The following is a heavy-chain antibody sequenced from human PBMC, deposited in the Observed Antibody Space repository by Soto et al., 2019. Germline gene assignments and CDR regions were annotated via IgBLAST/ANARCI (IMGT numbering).Heavy chain of an antibody. V-gene: IGHV3-66*01. Sequence: GGSLRLSCAASGFTVSSNYMSWVRQAPGKGLEWVSVIYSGGSTYYADSVKGRFTTSRDNSKNTLYLQMSSLRAEDTAVYYCARVHSSNYRYFDYWGQGTLVTVSS. CDR1: GFTVSSNY. D-gene: IGHD6-13*01. CDR3: ARVHSSNYRYFDY. CDR2: IYSGGST. J-gene: IGHJ4*02.